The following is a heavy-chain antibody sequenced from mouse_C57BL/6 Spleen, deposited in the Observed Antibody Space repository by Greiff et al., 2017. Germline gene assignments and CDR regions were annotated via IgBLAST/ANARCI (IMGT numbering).Heavy chain of an antibody. D-gene: IGHD2-5*01. J-gene: IGHJ4*01. CDR1: GYTFTSYW. V-gene: IGHV1-69*01. CDR3: ARPYSNYVYYAMDY. Sequence: QVQLQQPGAELVMPGASVKLSCKASGYTFTSYWMHWVKQRPGQGLEWIGEIAPSDSYTNYNQKFKGKSTLTVDKSSITAYMQLSSLTSEDSAVYYCARPYSNYVYYAMDYWGQGTSVTVSS. CDR2: IAPSDSYT.